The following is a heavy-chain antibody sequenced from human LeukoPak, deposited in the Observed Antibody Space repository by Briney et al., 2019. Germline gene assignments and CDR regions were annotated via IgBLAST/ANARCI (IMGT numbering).Heavy chain of an antibody. D-gene: IGHD1-26*01. Sequence: GGSLRLSCATSGFNFDDETMHWVRQAPGKGLDCVSLISWDGTSADYSDSVKGRFTISRDNSKDSLYLQMNSLRTEDTAFYYCAKDLDSGKASDWGQGTLVTVS. CDR3: AKDLDSGKASD. J-gene: IGHJ4*02. CDR2: ISWDGTSA. CDR1: GFNFDDET. V-gene: IGHV3-43*01.